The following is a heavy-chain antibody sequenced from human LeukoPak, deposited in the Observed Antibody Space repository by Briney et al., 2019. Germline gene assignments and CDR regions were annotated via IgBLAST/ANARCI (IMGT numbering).Heavy chain of an antibody. Sequence: SETLSLTCTVSGGSISSGGYYWSWIRQHPGKGLEWIGYIYYSGSTYYNPSLKSRVTISVDTSKNQFSLKLSSVTAADTAVYYCARAAEPYYYYMDVWGKGTTVTVSS. J-gene: IGHJ6*03. CDR3: ARAAEPYYYYMDV. CDR2: IYYSGST. CDR1: GGSISSGGYY. V-gene: IGHV4-31*03. D-gene: IGHD1-26*01.